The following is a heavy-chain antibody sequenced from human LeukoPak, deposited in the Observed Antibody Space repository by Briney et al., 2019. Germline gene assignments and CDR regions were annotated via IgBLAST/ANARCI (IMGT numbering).Heavy chain of an antibody. V-gene: IGHV4-59*12. J-gene: IGHJ5*02. CDR2: IYYSGST. CDR1: GGSISSYY. Sequence: SETLSLTCTVSGGSISSYYWSWIRQPPGKGLEWIGYIYYSGSTNYNPSLKSRVTISVDTSKNQFSLKLSSVTAADTAVYYCARDQECSGGSCYVRWFDPWGQGTLVTVSS. D-gene: IGHD2-15*01. CDR3: ARDQECSGGSCYVRWFDP.